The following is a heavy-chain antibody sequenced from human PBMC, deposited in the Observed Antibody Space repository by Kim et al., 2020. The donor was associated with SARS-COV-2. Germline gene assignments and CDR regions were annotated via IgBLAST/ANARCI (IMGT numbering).Heavy chain of an antibody. J-gene: IGHJ4*02. CDR3: GRRGGATPDFDL. D-gene: IGHD3-10*01. CDR2: IYYSGRT. CDR1: GASISSTSHY. Sequence: SETLSLTCSVSGASISSTSHYWGWIRQPPGRGPEWIGSIYYSGRTFYNPSLQSRLAISINTSKNQFSLRLSSVTAADTAVYFCGRRGGATPDFDLWGQGTLVTVSS. V-gene: IGHV4-39*01.